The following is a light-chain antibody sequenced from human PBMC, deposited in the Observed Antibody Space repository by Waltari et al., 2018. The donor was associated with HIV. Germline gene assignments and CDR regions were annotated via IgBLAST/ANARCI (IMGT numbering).Light chain of an antibody. J-gene: IGLJ3*02. V-gene: IGLV1-47*01. Sequence: QSVLTQPPSASGTTGQRVTISCSGSSSTIGSNFFYWYQHLPGTAPKLLIYRNNQRPSGVPDRFSGSKSGTSASLDISGLRSEDEADYYCAAWDDSLSGHWVFGGGTKVTVL. CDR3: AAWDDSLSGHWV. CDR2: RNN. CDR1: SSTIGSNF.